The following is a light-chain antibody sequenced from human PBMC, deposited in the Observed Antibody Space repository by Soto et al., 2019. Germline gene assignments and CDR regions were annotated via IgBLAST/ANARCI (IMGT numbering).Light chain of an antibody. CDR2: NNY. Sequence: QSVLTQAPAASGSPGQRVTISCSGSSSNIGSNTVNWYHQLPGTAPKLLIYNNYQRSSGVPDRFSGSQSGTSASLAISGLQSEDEADYYCAAWDDSLNGYVFGTGTKVTVL. V-gene: IGLV1-44*01. J-gene: IGLJ1*01. CDR1: SSNIGSNT. CDR3: AAWDDSLNGYV.